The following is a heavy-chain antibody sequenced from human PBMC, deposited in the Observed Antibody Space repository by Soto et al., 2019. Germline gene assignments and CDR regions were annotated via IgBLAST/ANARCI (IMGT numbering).Heavy chain of an antibody. V-gene: IGHV4-34*01. Sequence: SETLSLTCAVYGGSFSGYYWSWIRQPPGKGLEWIGEINHSGSTNYNPSLKSRVTISVDTSKNQFSLKLSSVTAADTAVYYCAGYDFWSGYSPFDYWGQGTLVTVSS. CDR2: INHSGST. CDR3: AGYDFWSGYSPFDY. CDR1: GGSFSGYY. D-gene: IGHD3-3*01. J-gene: IGHJ4*02.